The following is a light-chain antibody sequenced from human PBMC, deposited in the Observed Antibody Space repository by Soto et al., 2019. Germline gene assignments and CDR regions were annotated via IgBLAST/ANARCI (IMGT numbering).Light chain of an antibody. CDR1: QSISTE. CDR3: QPGHNWPLT. CDR2: SAS. Sequence: EIAMTQSPATLSVSPGERATLSCRASQSISTELAWYQQIPGQPPRLLIYSASTRATGFPARFTGSGSGSEFTLTISGLQSEDFAIYYCQPGHNWPLTFGQGNRLEI. V-gene: IGKV3-15*01. J-gene: IGKJ2*01.